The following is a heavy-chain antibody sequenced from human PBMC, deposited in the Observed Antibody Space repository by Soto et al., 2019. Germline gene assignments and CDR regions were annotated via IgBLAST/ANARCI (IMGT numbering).Heavy chain of an antibody. Sequence: EAQLLESGGDLVQPGGSLRLSCAASEFSFDDYAMSWVRQAPGKGLEWVSSITYTGVSTYYADSVKGRFTISRDNSSDTRFLQMNSLTADDTAIYYCAKSSVWYPYFDSWGQGTLVTVSS. J-gene: IGHJ4*02. CDR3: AKSSVWYPYFDS. CDR1: EFSFDDYA. D-gene: IGHD6-13*01. CDR2: ITYTGVST. V-gene: IGHV3-23*01.